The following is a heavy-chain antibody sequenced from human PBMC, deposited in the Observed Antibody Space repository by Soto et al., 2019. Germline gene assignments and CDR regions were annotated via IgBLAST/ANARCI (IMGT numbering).Heavy chain of an antibody. D-gene: IGHD1-1*01. CDR2: IIPIFGTA. CDR1: GGTFSSYA. V-gene: IGHV1-69*06. J-gene: IGHJ6*02. Sequence: ASVKVSCKASGGTFSSYALSWVRPAPGQGLEWMGGIIPIFGTANYAQKFQGRVTITADKSTSTAYMELSSLRSEDTAVYYCARVANQFGWSGVQHNYYYYYGMDVWGQGPTVTVSS. CDR3: ARVANQFGWSGVQHNYYYYYGMDV.